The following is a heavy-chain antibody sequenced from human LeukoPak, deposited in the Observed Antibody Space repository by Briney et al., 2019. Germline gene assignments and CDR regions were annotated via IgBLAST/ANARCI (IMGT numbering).Heavy chain of an antibody. Sequence: SVKVSCKASGFTFTSSAVQWVRQARGQGLEGIGWIVVGSGNTNYAQKFQERVTINRDMSTSTAYMELSSLRSEDTAVYYCATDDVTTGTKTALGYWGQGTLVTVSS. CDR1: GFTFTSSA. CDR2: IVVGSGNT. V-gene: IGHV1-58*01. J-gene: IGHJ4*02. CDR3: ATDDVTTGTKTALGY. D-gene: IGHD1-1*01.